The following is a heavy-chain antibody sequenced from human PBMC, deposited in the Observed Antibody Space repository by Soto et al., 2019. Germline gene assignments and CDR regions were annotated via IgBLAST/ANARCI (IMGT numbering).Heavy chain of an antibody. V-gene: IGHV3-9*01. CDR1: GFTFDDYA. CDR2: ISWNSGSI. D-gene: IGHD3-3*01. CDR3: AKDGGLDFWSGYRTRFDY. Sequence: HPGGSLRLSCAASGFTFDDYAMHWVRQAPGKGLEWVSGISWNSGSIGYADSVKGRFTISRDNAKNSLYLQMNSLRAEDTALYYCAKDGGLDFWSGYRTRFDYWGQGTLVTVSS. J-gene: IGHJ4*02.